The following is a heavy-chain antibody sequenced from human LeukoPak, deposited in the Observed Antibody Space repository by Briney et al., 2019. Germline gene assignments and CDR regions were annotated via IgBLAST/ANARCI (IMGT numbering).Heavy chain of an antibody. D-gene: IGHD3-10*01. CDR3: ARGDTMVQGVIVRYYYYMDV. Sequence: ASVKVSCKAAGYTFTSYDINWVRQATGQGLEWMGWMNPNSGNTGYAQKFHGRVTMTKNTSISTAYIELGSPTSEYQAVYYCARGDTMVQGVIVRYYYYMDVWGKGTTVSVSS. CDR1: GYTFTSYD. V-gene: IGHV1-8*01. CDR2: MNPNSGNT. J-gene: IGHJ6*03.